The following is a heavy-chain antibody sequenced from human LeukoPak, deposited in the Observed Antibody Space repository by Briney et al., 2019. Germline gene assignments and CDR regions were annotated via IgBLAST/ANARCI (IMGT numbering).Heavy chain of an antibody. V-gene: IGHV1-2*02. D-gene: IGHD3-22*01. CDR1: GYTFTGYY. CDR2: INPNSGGT. Sequence: ASVKVSCKASGYTFTGYYMHWVRQAPGQGLEWMGWINPNSGGTNYAQKFQGRVTMTRDTSISTAYMELSGLRSDDTAVYYCARDYYDSSGYYDFDYWGQGTLVTVSS. CDR3: ARDYYDSSGYYDFDY. J-gene: IGHJ4*02.